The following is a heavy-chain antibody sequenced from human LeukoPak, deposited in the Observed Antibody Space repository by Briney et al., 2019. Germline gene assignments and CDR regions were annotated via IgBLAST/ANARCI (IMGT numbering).Heavy chain of an antibody. V-gene: IGHV4-34*01. CDR1: GGSFSGYY. J-gene: IGHJ4*02. D-gene: IGHD1-20*01. CDR2: INHSGST. CDR3: ARGRREKRITGPRNDY. Sequence: SETLSLTCAVYGGSFSGYYWSWIRQPPGKGLEWIGEINHSGSTNYNPSLKSRVTISVDTSKNQCSLKLSSVTAADTAVYYCARGRREKRITGPRNDYWGQGTLVTVSS.